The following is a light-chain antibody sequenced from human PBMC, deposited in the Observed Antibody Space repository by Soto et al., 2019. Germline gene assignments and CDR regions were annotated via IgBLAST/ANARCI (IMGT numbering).Light chain of an antibody. Sequence: VLTQPPSVSGAPGQRVTISCTGTSSNIGAGQDVHWYRQLPGAAPKFLISDSNNRASGVPDRFSVSKSGASASLAITGLRAEDEGDYFCQSYGTSLSGLYVFGTGTKVTVL. CDR2: DSN. V-gene: IGLV1-40*01. CDR3: QSYGTSLSGLYV. CDR1: SSNIGAGQD. J-gene: IGLJ1*01.